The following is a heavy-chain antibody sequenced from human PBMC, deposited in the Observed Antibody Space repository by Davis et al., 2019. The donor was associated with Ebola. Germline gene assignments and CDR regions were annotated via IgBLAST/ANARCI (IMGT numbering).Heavy chain of an antibody. CDR3: AREAMVRETDY. V-gene: IGHV4-31*03. D-gene: IGHD3-10*01. J-gene: IGHJ4*02. CDR2: IYYSGST. CDR1: GGSISSGGYY. Sequence: SETLSLTCTVSGGSISSGGYYWSWIRQHPGKGLEWIGYIYYSGSTYYNPSLKSRVTISVDTSKNQFSLKLSSVTAADTAVYYCAREAMVRETDYWGQGTLVTVSS.